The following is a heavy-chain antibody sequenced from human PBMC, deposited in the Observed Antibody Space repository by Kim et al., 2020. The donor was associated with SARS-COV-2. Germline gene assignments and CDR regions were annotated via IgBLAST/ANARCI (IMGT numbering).Heavy chain of an antibody. Sequence: GGSLRLSCAASGFTFSSYAMSWVRQAPGKGLEWVSVIYSGGSSTYYADSEKGRFTISRDNSKNTLYLQMNSLRAEDTAVYYCAKDSSGWTFDYWGQGTLV. V-gene: IGHV3-23*03. D-gene: IGHD6-19*01. CDR3: AKDSSGWTFDY. CDR1: GFTFSSYA. CDR2: IYSGGSST. J-gene: IGHJ4*02.